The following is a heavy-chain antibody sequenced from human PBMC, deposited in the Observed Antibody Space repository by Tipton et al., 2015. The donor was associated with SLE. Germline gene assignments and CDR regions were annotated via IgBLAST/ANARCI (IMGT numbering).Heavy chain of an antibody. CDR1: DASMNYFY. J-gene: IGHJ1*01. D-gene: IGHD2-21*02. CDR2: IHYSGST. Sequence: LRLSCTVSDASMNYFYWTWIRQPPGKGLEWIGYIHYSGSTNCDPSLRSRVTISIDTSKNQFSLNLRSVTAADTAVYYCAKEGCTTDDCSDPEHFQHWGQGTLVTVSS. CDR3: AKEGCTTDDCSDPEHFQH. V-gene: IGHV4-59*01.